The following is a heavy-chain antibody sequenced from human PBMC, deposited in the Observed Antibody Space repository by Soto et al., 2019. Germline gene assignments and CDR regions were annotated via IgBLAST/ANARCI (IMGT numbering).Heavy chain of an antibody. CDR1: GGTFSSYT. CDR2: IIPILGIA. D-gene: IGHD5-12*01. Sequence: SVKVSCKASGGTFSSYTISWVRQAPGQGLEWMGRIIPILGIANYAQKFQGRVTIAADKSTSTAYMELSSLRSEDTAVYYCASLRYSGYGWDYYYYYMDVRGKGTTVTVSS. CDR3: ASLRYSGYGWDYYYYYMDV. J-gene: IGHJ6*03. V-gene: IGHV1-69*02.